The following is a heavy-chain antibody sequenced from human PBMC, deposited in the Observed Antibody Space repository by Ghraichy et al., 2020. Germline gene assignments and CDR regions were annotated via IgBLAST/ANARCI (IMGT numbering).Heavy chain of an antibody. V-gene: IGHV4-30-2*01. J-gene: IGHJ4*02. CDR1: GASITTGDYC. CDR2: ISHSGNT. Sequence: SETLSLTCAISGASITTGDYCWTWVRQPPGKGLDWLGDISHSGNTHNNPSLQSRVTISMAESKNQFSLRVTSVTAADTAIYYCARGLPRFGELNGYLDNWGQGILVTVSS. D-gene: IGHD3-16*01. CDR3: ARGLPRFGELNGYLDN.